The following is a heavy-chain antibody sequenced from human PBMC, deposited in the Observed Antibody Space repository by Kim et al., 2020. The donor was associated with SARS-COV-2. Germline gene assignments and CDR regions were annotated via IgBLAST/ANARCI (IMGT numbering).Heavy chain of an antibody. Sequence: KFQGRVTITRDPSASTAYMELSSLRSEDTAVYYCARAGPKYSSSWYPFQHWGQGTLVTVSS. CDR3: ARAGPKYSSSWYPFQH. D-gene: IGHD6-13*01. J-gene: IGHJ1*01. V-gene: IGHV1-3*01.